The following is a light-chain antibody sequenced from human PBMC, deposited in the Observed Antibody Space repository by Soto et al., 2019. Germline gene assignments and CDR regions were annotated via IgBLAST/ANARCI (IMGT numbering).Light chain of an antibody. CDR2: DTS. CDR3: QQVDSVPLT. V-gene: IGKV1-33*01. Sequence: DVQMTQSPSSLSASVGDRVTITYQASHDIGTYLNWYQHKPGKAPKLLIFDTSHLPTGVPARFSGGGFDTYFTFTITNLQPEDFSVSYCQQVDSVPLTFGGGTHVEI. J-gene: IGKJ4*01. CDR1: HDIGTY.